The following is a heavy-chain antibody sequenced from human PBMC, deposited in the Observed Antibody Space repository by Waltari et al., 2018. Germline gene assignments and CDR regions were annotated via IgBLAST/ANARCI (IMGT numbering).Heavy chain of an antibody. CDR2: IRSKANSYAT. Sequence: EVQLVESGGGLVQPGGSLKLSCAASGFTFSGSAMHWVRQASGKGLEWVGRIRSKANSYATAYAASVKGRFTISRDDSKNTAYLQMNSLKTEDTAVYYCTSTVTTPEEYWGQGTLVTVSS. CDR3: TSTVTTPEEY. D-gene: IGHD4-17*01. J-gene: IGHJ4*02. CDR1: GFTFSGSA. V-gene: IGHV3-73*02.